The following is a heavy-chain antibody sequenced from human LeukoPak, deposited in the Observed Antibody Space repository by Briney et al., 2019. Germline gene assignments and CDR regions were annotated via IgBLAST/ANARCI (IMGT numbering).Heavy chain of an antibody. Sequence: PRGSPKDSWAASGLNFSTHAMSLGRQAAGKGLGLVSVISGSDHSTFYAGSVKGRFTISRDNSKNTLYLQMNSLRAEDTAVYYCAKAWYSSSWYQAGFDIWGQGTMVTVSS. CDR2: ISGSDHST. CDR1: GLNFSTHA. D-gene: IGHD6-13*01. J-gene: IGHJ3*02. CDR3: AKAWYSSSWYQAGFDI. V-gene: IGHV3-23*01.